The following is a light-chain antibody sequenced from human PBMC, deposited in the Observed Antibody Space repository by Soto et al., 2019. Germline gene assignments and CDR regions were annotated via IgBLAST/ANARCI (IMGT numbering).Light chain of an antibody. J-gene: IGKJ5*01. V-gene: IGKV1D-12*01. CDR1: QGISSW. Sequence: IQVTQTPYAVSASAGGTPTLTCRASQGISSWLAWYQQKPGKAPKLLIYAASSLQSGVPSRFSGSGSGTDFTLTISSLQPEDFATYYCQQANSFPITFGQGTRLAI. CDR3: QQANSFPIT. CDR2: AAS.